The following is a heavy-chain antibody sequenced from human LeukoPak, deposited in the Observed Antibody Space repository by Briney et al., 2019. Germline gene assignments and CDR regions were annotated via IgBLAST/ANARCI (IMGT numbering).Heavy chain of an antibody. J-gene: IGHJ4*02. D-gene: IGHD5-24*01. CDR3: ARTRDGYNREFDY. CDR2: ISSSSTYI. V-gene: IGHV3-21*01. CDR1: GFTFSSYS. Sequence: PGGSLRLSCAASGFTFSSYSMSWVRQAPGKGLEWVSSISSSSTYIHYADSVKGRSTISRDNAKNSLYVQMNSLRAENTAVYFCARTRDGYNREFDYWGQGTLVTVSS.